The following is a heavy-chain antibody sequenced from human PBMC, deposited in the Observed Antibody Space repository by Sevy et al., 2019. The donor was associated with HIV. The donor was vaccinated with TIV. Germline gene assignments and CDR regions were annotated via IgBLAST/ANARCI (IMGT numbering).Heavy chain of an antibody. Sequence: GGSLRLSCAASGFTFSSYAMHWVRQAPGKGLEWVAVISYDGSNKYYADSVKGRFTISRDNSKNTLYLQMNSLRHEDTAVYHCARDADWSLNYWGQGTLVTVSS. D-gene: IGHD3-9*01. V-gene: IGHV3-30-3*01. J-gene: IGHJ4*02. CDR1: GFTFSSYA. CDR2: ISYDGSNK. CDR3: ARDADWSLNY.